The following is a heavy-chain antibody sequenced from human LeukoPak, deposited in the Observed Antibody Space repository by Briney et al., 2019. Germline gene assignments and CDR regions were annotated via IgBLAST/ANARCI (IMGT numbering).Heavy chain of an antibody. CDR3: ARDPFGEGMVDY. CDR1: GYTFTNYG. J-gene: IGHJ4*02. Sequence: ASVKVSCKASGYTFTNYGISWVRQAPGQGLEGMGWISGYNGNTNYTQKIQGRVTITTDTPTSTAYMELRSLRSADTAVSYCARDPFGEGMVDYWGQGTLVTVSS. CDR2: ISGYNGNT. V-gene: IGHV1-18*01. D-gene: IGHD3-10*01.